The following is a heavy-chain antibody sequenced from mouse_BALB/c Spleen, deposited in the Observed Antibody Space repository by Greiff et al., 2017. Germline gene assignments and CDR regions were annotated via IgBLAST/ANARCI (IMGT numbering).Heavy chain of an antibody. Sequence: EVQGVESGGGLVKPGGSLKLSCAASGFTFSSYTMSWVRQTPEKRLEWVATISSGGSYTYYPDSVKGRFTISRDNAKNTLYLQMSSLKSEDTAMYYCTRVYGNYYFDYWGQGTTLTVSS. J-gene: IGHJ2*01. CDR2: ISSGGSYT. CDR1: GFTFSSYT. D-gene: IGHD2-1*01. CDR3: TRVYGNYYFDY. V-gene: IGHV5-6-4*01.